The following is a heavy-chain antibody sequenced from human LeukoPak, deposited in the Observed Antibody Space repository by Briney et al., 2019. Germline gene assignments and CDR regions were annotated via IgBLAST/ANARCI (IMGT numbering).Heavy chain of an antibody. CDR2: MNPDSGDT. D-gene: IGHD3-10*01. Sequence: GASVNVSCKASGYTFTSYEINWVRQATGHGLEWMGWMNPDSGDTAYAQKFQGRITMTRSTSITTAYMELSRLRSDDTAVYYCARDRVDAFDIWGQGTMVTVSS. J-gene: IGHJ3*02. CDR3: ARDRVDAFDI. CDR1: GYTFTSYE. V-gene: IGHV1-8*01.